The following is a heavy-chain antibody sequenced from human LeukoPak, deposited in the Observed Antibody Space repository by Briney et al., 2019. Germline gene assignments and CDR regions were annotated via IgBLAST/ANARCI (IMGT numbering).Heavy chain of an antibody. J-gene: IGHJ4*02. V-gene: IGHV3-23*01. CDR2: IRASGGTA. D-gene: IGHD3-10*01. Sequence: GGSLRLSCSASGFTFSSYAMSWVRQAPGKGLEWVSAIRASGGTAYYADSVKGRFTISRDNSKNTLYLQMNSLRAEDTAVYYCARDLTLWFGDFDYWGQGTLVTVSS. CDR1: GFTFSSYA. CDR3: ARDLTLWFGDFDY.